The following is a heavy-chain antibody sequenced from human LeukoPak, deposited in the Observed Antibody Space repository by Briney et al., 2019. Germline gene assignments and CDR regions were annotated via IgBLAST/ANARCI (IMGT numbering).Heavy chain of an antibody. D-gene: IGHD2-2*01. CDR2: ISGSGGST. Sequence: QSGGSLRLSCAASGFTFSSYAMSWVRQAPGKGLEWVSAISGSGGSTYYADSVKGRFTISRDNSKNTLYLQMYSLRAEDTAVYYCAKGDRGYCSSTSCYGYFDYWGQGTLVTVSS. J-gene: IGHJ4*02. CDR3: AKGDRGYCSSTSCYGYFDY. CDR1: GFTFSSYA. V-gene: IGHV3-23*01.